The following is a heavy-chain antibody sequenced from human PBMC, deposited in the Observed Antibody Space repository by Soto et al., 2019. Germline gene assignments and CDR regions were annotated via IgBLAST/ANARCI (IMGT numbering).Heavy chain of an antibody. CDR3: ARDLSDYYDSSGYYYAQDY. CDR2: ISYDGSNK. D-gene: IGHD3-22*01. CDR1: GFTFSSYA. V-gene: IGHV3-30-3*01. J-gene: IGHJ4*02. Sequence: QVQLVESGGGVVQPGRSLRLSCAASGFTFSSYAMHWVRQAPGKGLEWVAVISYDGSNKYYADSVKGRFTISRDNSKNTLYLQMNSLRAEDTAVYYCARDLSDYYDSSGYYYAQDYWGQGTLVTVSS.